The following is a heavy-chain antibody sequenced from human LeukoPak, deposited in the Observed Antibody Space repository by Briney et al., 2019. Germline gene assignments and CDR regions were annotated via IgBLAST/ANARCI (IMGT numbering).Heavy chain of an antibody. V-gene: IGHV1-69*13. CDR1: GGTFSSYA. Sequence: SVKVSCKASGGTFSSYAISWVRQAPGQGLEWMGGIIPIFGTANYAQKFQGRVTITADESTSTAYMELSSLRSEDAAVYYCARDGAVNDAFDIWGQGTMVTVSS. J-gene: IGHJ3*02. CDR2: IIPIFGTA. CDR3: ARDGAVNDAFDI.